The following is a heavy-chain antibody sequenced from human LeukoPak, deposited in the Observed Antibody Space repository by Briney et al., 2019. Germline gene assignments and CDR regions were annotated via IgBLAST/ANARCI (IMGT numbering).Heavy chain of an antibody. Sequence: GGSLRLSCAASGFTFSTYTINWVRQAPGKGLERVSSISSSSSYIYYADSVKGRFTISRDNAKNSLYLQMNSLRAEDTAVYHCARDRLLEDRDYSYYYYMDVWGKGTTVTVSS. D-gene: IGHD1-1*01. J-gene: IGHJ6*03. CDR3: ARDRLLEDRDYSYYYYMDV. V-gene: IGHV3-21*01. CDR1: GFTFSTYT. CDR2: ISSSSSYI.